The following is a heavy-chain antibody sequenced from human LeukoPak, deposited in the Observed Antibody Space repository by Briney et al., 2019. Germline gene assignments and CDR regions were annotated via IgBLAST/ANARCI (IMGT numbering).Heavy chain of an antibody. D-gene: IGHD5-18*01. CDR1: GFTFDDFA. V-gene: IGHV3-9*01. J-gene: IGHJ4*02. Sequence: GGSLRLSCAASGFTFDDFALHWVRQAPGKGLEWVSGISWNSGDIGYADSVKGRFTTSRDNAKNSLYLQMNSLRAEDTALYYCAKLYGYSYGYIDFWGQGTLVTVSS. CDR2: ISWNSGDI. CDR3: AKLYGYSYGYIDF.